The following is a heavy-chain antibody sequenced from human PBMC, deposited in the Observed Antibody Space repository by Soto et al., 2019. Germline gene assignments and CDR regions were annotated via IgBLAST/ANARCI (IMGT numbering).Heavy chain of an antibody. CDR1: GGSISSSNW. V-gene: IGHV4-4*02. D-gene: IGHD5-12*01. J-gene: IGHJ4*02. CDR2: IYHRGST. Sequence: QVQLQESGTGLVKPSGTLSLTCAVSGGSISSSNWWRWVRQHPGKGLEWIGEIYHRGSTNYNPSLKSRVTLSVDKFKNQFSLKLSSVTAADTAVYYCARDFLYGGYGDYWGQGTLVTVSS. CDR3: ARDFLYGGYGDY.